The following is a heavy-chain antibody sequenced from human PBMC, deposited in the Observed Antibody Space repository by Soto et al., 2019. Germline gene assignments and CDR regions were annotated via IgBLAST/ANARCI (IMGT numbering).Heavy chain of an antibody. CDR1: GGSISSSNW. J-gene: IGHJ4*02. CDR2: IYHSGST. CDR3: ARGPYGSGSYFDY. Sequence: SETLSLTCAVSGGSISSSNWWSWVRQPPGKGLEWIGEIYHSGSTNYNPSLKSRVTISVDKSKNQFSLKLSSVTAADTAVYYCARGPYGSGSYFDYWGQGTLVTVSS. V-gene: IGHV4-4*02. D-gene: IGHD3-10*01.